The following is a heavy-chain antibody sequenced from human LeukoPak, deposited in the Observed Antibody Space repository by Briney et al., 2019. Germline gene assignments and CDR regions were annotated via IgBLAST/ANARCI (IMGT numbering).Heavy chain of an antibody. V-gene: IGHV1-69*05. CDR3: ASPDPGYSGSYGPAFDI. Sequence: GSSVKVSRKASGGTFSSYAISWVRQAPGQGLEWMGRIIPIFGTANYAQKFQGRVTITTDESTSTAYMELSSLRSEDTAVYYCASPDPGYSGSYGPAFDIWGQGTMVTVSS. J-gene: IGHJ3*02. D-gene: IGHD1-26*01. CDR1: GGTFSSYA. CDR2: IIPIFGTA.